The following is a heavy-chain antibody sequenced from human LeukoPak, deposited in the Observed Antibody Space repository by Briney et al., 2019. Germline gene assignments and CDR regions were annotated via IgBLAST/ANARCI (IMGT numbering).Heavy chain of an antibody. CDR3: ARVSLTQKSYFDY. Sequence: PGRSLRLSCAASGFTFSSYGMHWVRQAPGKGLEWVAVIWYDGSNKYYADSVKGRFTISKDNSKNTLYPQMNSLRAEDTAVYYCARVSLTQKSYFDYWGQGTLVTVSS. D-gene: IGHD2-15*01. CDR1: GFTFSSYG. CDR2: IWYDGSNK. V-gene: IGHV3-33*01. J-gene: IGHJ4*02.